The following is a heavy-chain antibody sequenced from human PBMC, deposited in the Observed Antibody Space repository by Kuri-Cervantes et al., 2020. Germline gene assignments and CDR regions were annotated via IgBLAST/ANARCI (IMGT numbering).Heavy chain of an antibody. Sequence: ASVKVSCKASGYTFTNYGISWVRQAPGQGLEWMGWISAYNGYTNYAQKLQGRVTMTTDTSTSTAYMELRSLRSDDTAVYYCARDLTLGGWGSYRGFDYWGQGTLVTVSS. J-gene: IGHJ4*02. D-gene: IGHD3-16*01. CDR1: GYTFTNYG. V-gene: IGHV1-18*01. CDR2: ISAYNGYT. CDR3: ARDLTLGGWGSYRGFDY.